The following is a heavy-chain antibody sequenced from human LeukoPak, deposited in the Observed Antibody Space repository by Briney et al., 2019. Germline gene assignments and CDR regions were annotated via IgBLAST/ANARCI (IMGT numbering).Heavy chain of an antibody. V-gene: IGHV3-7*01. CDR3: ATTLPYCSEDNCAL. CDR1: GVAIGSSW. D-gene: IGHD2-15*01. J-gene: IGHJ1*01. CDR2: VNPGGSVQ. Sequence: GGSLRLSCIASGVAIGSSWMSWVRQSPGKRLEWVANVNPGGSVQNYVDSVTGRFTISRDNAKNSLYLQMNNLRADDTAVYYCATTLPYCSEDNCALGGQGTLVTVSS.